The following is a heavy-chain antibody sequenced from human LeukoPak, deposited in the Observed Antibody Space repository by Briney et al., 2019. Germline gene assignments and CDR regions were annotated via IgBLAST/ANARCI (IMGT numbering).Heavy chain of an antibody. CDR3: ARVEGLSSSPRTLRY. CDR1: GYTFTGYY. V-gene: IGHV1-2*02. D-gene: IGHD2-15*01. J-gene: IGHJ4*02. Sequence: GASVKVSCKASGYTFTGYYIHWVRKAPGQGLEWMGWINPNSGDADYVQKFQGRVTMTRDTSISTAYMELSSLTSDDTAVYYCARVEGLSSSPRTLRYWGQGTPVSVSS. CDR2: INPNSGDA.